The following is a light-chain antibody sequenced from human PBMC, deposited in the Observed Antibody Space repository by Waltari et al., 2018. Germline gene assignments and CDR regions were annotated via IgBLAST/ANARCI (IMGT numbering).Light chain of an antibody. J-gene: IGKJ2*01. Sequence: EIVLTQSPGTLTLSPGERANLSCRASQSVKNNYLAWYHQKPGQAPRLLIFDASSRATGIPDRFSGSGSGTDFTLTISRLEPEDFAVYYCQQYGSSPPYTFGQGTKLEIK. CDR2: DAS. V-gene: IGKV3-20*01. CDR1: QSVKNNY. CDR3: QQYGSSPPYT.